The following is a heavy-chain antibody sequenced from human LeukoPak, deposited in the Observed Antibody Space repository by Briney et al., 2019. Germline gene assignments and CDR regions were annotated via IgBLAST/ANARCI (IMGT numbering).Heavy chain of an antibody. V-gene: IGHV4-59*01. CDR1: GGSFSSYY. CDR2: IYYSGNT. CDR3: ARGGNCGGGTCYSDRGWFDP. J-gene: IGHJ5*02. Sequence: SETLSLTCAVYGGSFSSYYWSWIRQPPGKGLEWIGYIYYSGNTNYNPSLKSRVTISVDTSKNQFSLKLSSVTAADTAVYYCARGGNCGGGTCYSDRGWFDPWGQGTLVTVSS. D-gene: IGHD2-15*01.